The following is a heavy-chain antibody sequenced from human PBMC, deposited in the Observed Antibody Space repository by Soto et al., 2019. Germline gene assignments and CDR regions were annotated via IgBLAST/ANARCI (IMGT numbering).Heavy chain of an antibody. Sequence: GGSLRLSCAASGFTFSSYAMSWVRQAPGKGLEWVSDISGSGGSTYYADSVKGRFTISRDNSKNTLYLQMNSLRAEGSAVYFGAIQPYSGSYYFDYWGQGTLVTVSS. D-gene: IGHD1-26*01. CDR2: ISGSGGST. CDR1: GFTFSSYA. CDR3: AIQPYSGSYYFDY. J-gene: IGHJ4*02. V-gene: IGHV3-23*01.